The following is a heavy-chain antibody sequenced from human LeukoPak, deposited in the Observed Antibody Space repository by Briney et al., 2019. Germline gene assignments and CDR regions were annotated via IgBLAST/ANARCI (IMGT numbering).Heavy chain of an antibody. V-gene: IGHV3-7*02. J-gene: IGHJ4*02. CDR2: IKQDGSEK. D-gene: IGHD3-10*01. CDR1: GFTFSSYW. Sequence: GGSLRLSCAASGFTFSSYWMSWVRQAPGKGLEWVANIKQDGSEKYHVDSVKGRFTISRDNAKNSLYLQMNSLRAEDTAVYYCARSPVTMVRGAIDFDYWGQGTLVTVSS. CDR3: ARSPVTMVRGAIDFDY.